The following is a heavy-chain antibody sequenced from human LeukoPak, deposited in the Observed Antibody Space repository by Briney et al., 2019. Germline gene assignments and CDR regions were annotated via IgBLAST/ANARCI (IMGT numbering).Heavy chain of an antibody. V-gene: IGHV3-23*01. J-gene: IGHJ4*02. CDR1: GFTFSSYA. CDR2: ISGSGGST. Sequence: GGSLGLSCAASGFTFSSYAMSWVRQAPGKGLEWVSAISGSGGSTYYADSVKGRFTISRDNSKNTLYLQMNSLRAEDTAVYYCAKDIGQMATILPDYWGQGTLVTVSS. CDR3: AKDIGQMATILPDY. D-gene: IGHD5-24*01.